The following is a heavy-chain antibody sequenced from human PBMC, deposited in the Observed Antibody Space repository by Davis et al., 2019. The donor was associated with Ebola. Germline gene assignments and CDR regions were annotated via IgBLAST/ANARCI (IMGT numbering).Heavy chain of an antibody. Sequence: GESLKISCAASGFTFSSYSMNWVRQAPGKGLEWVSSISSSSSYIYYADSVKGRFTISRDNAKNSLYLQMNSLRDEDTAVYYCARAIAYYYYGMDVWGQGTTVTVSS. V-gene: IGHV3-21*01. CDR1: GFTFSSYS. CDR2: ISSSSSYI. J-gene: IGHJ6*02. CDR3: ARAIAYYYYGMDV.